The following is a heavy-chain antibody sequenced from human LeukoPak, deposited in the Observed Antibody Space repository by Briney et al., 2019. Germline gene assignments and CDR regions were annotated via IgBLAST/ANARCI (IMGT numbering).Heavy chain of an antibody. CDR1: GYSISSGYY. CDR3: ARAYTKLDY. CDR2: IYHSGST. V-gene: IGHV4-38-2*01. D-gene: IGHD2-8*01. J-gene: IGHJ4*02. Sequence: SETLSLTCAVSGYSISSGYYCGSMRHPPGKGLEWSGSIYHSGSTYYNPSLKSRVTISVDTSKNEVSLKLSSVTAADTAVYNCARAYTKLDYWGQGTLVTVSS.